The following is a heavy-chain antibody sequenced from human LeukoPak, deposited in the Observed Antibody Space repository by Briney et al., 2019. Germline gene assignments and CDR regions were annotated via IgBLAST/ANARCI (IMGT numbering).Heavy chain of an antibody. CDR3: ARGYSGYDYYSLGY. Sequence: GGSLRLSCAASGFTFSSYWMSWVRQAPGKGLEWVANIKQDGSEKYYVDSVKGRFTISRDNDKKSLSLQMSSLRAEDTAVYYCARGYSGYDYYSLGYWGQGTLVTVSS. V-gene: IGHV3-7*01. CDR1: GFTFSSYW. D-gene: IGHD5-12*01. CDR2: IKQDGSEK. J-gene: IGHJ4*02.